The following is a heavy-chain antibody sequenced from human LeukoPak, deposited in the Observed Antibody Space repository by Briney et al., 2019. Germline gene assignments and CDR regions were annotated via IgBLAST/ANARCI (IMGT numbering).Heavy chain of an antibody. D-gene: IGHD3-10*01. Sequence: GGSLRLSCAVSGITLSNYGMSWVRQAPGKGLEWVAGISGSGGGTNYADSVKGRFTISRDNSKNTLYLQMNSLRAEDTAVYFCAKRGVVIRVFLVGFHKEANYFDSWGQGALVTVSS. CDR2: ISGSGGGT. V-gene: IGHV3-23*01. CDR3: AKRGVVIRVFLVGFHKEANYFDS. J-gene: IGHJ4*02. CDR1: GITLSNYG.